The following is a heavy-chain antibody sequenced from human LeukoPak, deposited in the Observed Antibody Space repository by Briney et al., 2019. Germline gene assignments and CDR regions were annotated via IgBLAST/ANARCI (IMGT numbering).Heavy chain of an antibody. J-gene: IGHJ5*02. CDR1: GFTVSSNY. D-gene: IGHD6-13*01. V-gene: IGHV3-53*01. CDR3: ARSVMSRWYSSSWYWFDP. Sequence: GGSLRLSCAASGFTVSSNYMSWVRQAPGKGLEWVSVIYSGGSTYYADSVKGRFTISRDNSKNTLYLQMNSLRAEDTAVYYCARSVMSRWYSSSWYWFDPWGQGTLVTVSS. CDR2: IYSGGST.